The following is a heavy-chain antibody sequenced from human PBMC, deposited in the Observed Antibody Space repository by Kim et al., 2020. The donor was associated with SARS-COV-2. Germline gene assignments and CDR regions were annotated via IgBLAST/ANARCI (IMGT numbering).Heavy chain of an antibody. Sequence: SVKVSCKASGGTFSSYAISWVRQAPGQGLEWMGRIIPILGIANYAQKFQGRVTITADKSTSTAYMELSSLRSEDTAVYYCARDHLLWFGETMVGYYGMDVWGQGTTVTVSS. CDR2: IIPILGIA. D-gene: IGHD3-10*01. CDR1: GGTFSSYA. CDR3: ARDHLLWFGETMVGYYGMDV. J-gene: IGHJ6*02. V-gene: IGHV1-69*04.